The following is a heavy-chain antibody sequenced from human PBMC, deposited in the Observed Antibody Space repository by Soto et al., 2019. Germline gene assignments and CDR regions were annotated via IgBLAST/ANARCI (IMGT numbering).Heavy chain of an antibody. CDR2: IIPILGIA. D-gene: IGHD5-12*01. V-gene: IGHV1-69*04. CDR3: ARDRAYSGYDWPDY. CDR1: GGTFSSYT. Sequence: GASVKVSCKSSGGTFSSYTISWVRQAPGQGLEWMRRIIPILGIANYAQKFQGRVTITADKSTSTAYMELSSLRSEDTAVYYCARDRAYSGYDWPDYWGQGTLVTVSS. J-gene: IGHJ4*02.